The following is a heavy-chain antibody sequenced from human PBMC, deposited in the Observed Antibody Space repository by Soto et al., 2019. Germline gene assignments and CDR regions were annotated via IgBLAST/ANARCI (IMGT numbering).Heavy chain of an antibody. D-gene: IGHD2-2*01. J-gene: IGHJ6*02. Sequence: SETLSLTCTVSGGSISSGDYYWSWIRQPPGKGLEWTGYIYYSGSTYYNPSLKSRVTISVDTSKNQFSLKLSSVTAADTAVYYCARGVVVPAATVYYYYGMDVWGQGTTVTVSS. V-gene: IGHV4-30-4*01. CDR3: ARGVVVPAATVYYYYGMDV. CDR2: IYYSGST. CDR1: GGSISSGDYY.